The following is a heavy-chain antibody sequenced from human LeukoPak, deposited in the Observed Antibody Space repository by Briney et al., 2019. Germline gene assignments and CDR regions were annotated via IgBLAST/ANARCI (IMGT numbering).Heavy chain of an antibody. CDR1: GFTFSSYS. CDR3: ARTRSGHYNADFDI. D-gene: IGHD3-10*01. Sequence: PGGSLRLSCAASGFTFSSYSTNWVRQAPGTGLEWVSFILRSSDVMNYADSVKGRFTISRDNAKNSLYLHMNNLRAEDTAIYYCARTRSGHYNADFDIWGQGTTVTVSS. J-gene: IGHJ3*02. CDR2: ILRSSDVM. V-gene: IGHV3-21*01.